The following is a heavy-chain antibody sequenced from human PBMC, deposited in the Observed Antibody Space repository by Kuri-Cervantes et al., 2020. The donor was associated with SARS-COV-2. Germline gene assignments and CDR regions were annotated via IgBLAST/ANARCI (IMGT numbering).Heavy chain of an antibody. V-gene: IGHV3-74*01. CDR1: GFTFSRFW. Sequence: GSLRLSCAASGFTFSRFWMLWVRQAPGKGLVWVSRINSDGSVTSYPDSVEGRFTISRDNAKNTLSLQMNSLSAEDTAVYFCARVETSHYSSYYMDVWGKGTTVTVSS. CDR3: ARVETSHYSSYYMDV. CDR2: INSDGSVT. J-gene: IGHJ6*03.